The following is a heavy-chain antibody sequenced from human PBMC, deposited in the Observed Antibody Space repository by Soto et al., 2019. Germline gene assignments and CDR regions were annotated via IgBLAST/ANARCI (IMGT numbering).Heavy chain of an antibody. Sequence: QVQLVESGGGVVQPGRSLRLSCAASGFTFSSYAMHWVRQAPGKGLEWVAVISYDGSNKNYADSVKGRFTISRDNSKNTLSLQMNSLRAEDTAVYYCARGYDFWSGFYYPFGMDVWGQGTTVTVSS. J-gene: IGHJ6*02. CDR3: ARGYDFWSGFYYPFGMDV. D-gene: IGHD3-3*01. V-gene: IGHV3-30*14. CDR2: ISYDGSNK. CDR1: GFTFSSYA.